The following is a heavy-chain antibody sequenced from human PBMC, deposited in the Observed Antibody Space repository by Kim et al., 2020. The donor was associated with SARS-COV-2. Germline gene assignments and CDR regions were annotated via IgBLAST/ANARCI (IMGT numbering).Heavy chain of an antibody. CDR2: LYYSGNT. D-gene: IGHD3-3*02. CDR1: GGSISGSSYY. CDR3: VRHRILTDV. V-gene: IGHV4-39*01. J-gene: IGHJ6*02. Sequence: SETLSLTCTVSGGSISGSSYYWGWIRQSAGKGLEWIGSLYYSGNTYNPSLKSRVTFSVDTSKNQFSLSLTSVTAADTAVYCCVRHRILTDVWGQGTTVIVAS.